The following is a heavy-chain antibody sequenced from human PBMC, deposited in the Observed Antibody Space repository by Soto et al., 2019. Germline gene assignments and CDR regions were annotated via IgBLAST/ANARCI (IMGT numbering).Heavy chain of an antibody. D-gene: IGHD3-22*01. Sequence: LSCAASGFTFSSYAMSWVRQAPGKGLEWVSAISGSGGSTYYADSVKGRFTISRDNSKNTLYLQMNSLRAEDTAVYYCAKESITMIVVVITLYFQHWGQGTLVTVSS. V-gene: IGHV3-23*01. CDR1: GFTFSSYA. CDR2: ISGSGGST. CDR3: AKESITMIVVVITLYFQH. J-gene: IGHJ1*01.